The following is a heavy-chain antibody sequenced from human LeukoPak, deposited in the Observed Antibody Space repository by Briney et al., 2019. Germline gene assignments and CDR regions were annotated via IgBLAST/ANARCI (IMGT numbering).Heavy chain of an antibody. Sequence: ASVKVSCKASGYTFTSYAMHWVRQAPGQRLEWMGWINAGNGNTKYSQKFQDRVTITRDTSASTAYMELSSLRSEDTAVYYCAPIPYRGYDLYFQHWGQGTLVTVSS. D-gene: IGHD5-12*01. CDR2: INAGNGNT. V-gene: IGHV1-3*01. J-gene: IGHJ1*01. CDR1: GYTFTSYA. CDR3: APIPYRGYDLYFQH.